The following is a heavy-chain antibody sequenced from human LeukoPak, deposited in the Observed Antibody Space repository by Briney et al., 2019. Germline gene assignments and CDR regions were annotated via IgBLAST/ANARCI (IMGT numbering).Heavy chain of an antibody. D-gene: IGHD4-11*01. Sequence: SETLSLTCTFSGGSISSYYWSWIRQPPGKGLEWIGYIYYSGSTNYNPSLKCRVTISVDTSKNKFSLKLSSVTAADTAVYYCAMVGNYVYWGQPSLVTVSS. CDR1: GGSISSYY. CDR2: IYYSGST. V-gene: IGHV4-59*01. CDR3: AMVGNYVY. J-gene: IGHJ4*02.